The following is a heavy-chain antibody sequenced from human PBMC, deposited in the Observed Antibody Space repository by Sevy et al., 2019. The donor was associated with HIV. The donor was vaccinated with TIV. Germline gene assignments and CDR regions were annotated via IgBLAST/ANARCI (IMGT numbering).Heavy chain of an antibody. J-gene: IGHJ4*02. D-gene: IGHD3-16*01. Sequence: SETLSLTCTVSGGSISSSSYYWGWIRQPPGKGLEWIGSIYYSGSTYYNPSLKSRVTISVDTSKNQFSLKLSSVTAADTAVYYCAGELGNYFDYWGQGTLVTVSS. CDR2: IYYSGST. CDR3: AGELGNYFDY. CDR1: GGSISSSSYY. V-gene: IGHV4-39*02.